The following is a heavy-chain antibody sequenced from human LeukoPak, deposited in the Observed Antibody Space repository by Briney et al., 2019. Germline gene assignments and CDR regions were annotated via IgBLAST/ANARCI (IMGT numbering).Heavy chain of an antibody. D-gene: IGHD3-22*01. CDR2: ISDTGGRT. CDR3: AKRGVVIRVILVGFHKEAYYFDS. J-gene: IGHJ4*02. CDR1: GITLSNYG. Sequence: GGSLRLSGAVSGITLSNYGMTWVRQAPGKGLEWVAGISDTGGRTNYADSVKGRFTISRDNPKNTLYLQMNSLRAEDTAVYFCAKRGVVIRVILVGFHKEAYYFDSWGQGALVTVSS. V-gene: IGHV3-23*01.